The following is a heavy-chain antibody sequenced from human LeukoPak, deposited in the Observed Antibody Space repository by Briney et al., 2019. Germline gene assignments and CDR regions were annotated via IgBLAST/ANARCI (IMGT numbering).Heavy chain of an antibody. CDR2: MNPNSGNT. D-gene: IGHD3-3*01. CDR1: GYTFTSYD. J-gene: IGHJ6*03. Sequence: ASVKVSCKASGYTFTSYDINWVRQATGQGLEWMGWMNPNSGNTGYAQKFQGRVTITRNTSISTAYMELSSLRSEDTAVYYCSRGGYYDFWSGYYSDIHYYYYMDAWGKGTTVTVSS. V-gene: IGHV1-8*03. CDR3: SRGGYYDFWSGYYSDIHYYYYMDA.